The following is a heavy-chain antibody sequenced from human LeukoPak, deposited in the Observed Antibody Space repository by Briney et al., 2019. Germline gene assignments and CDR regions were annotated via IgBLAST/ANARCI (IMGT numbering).Heavy chain of an antibody. CDR2: ISAYNGNT. V-gene: IGHV1-18*01. D-gene: IGHD3-3*01. J-gene: IGHJ4*02. CDR1: GYTFTSYG. CDR3: AKDPAKVTIFGGGFDY. Sequence: ASVKVSCKASGYTFTSYGISWVRQAPGQGLKWMGWISAYNGNTNYAQKLQGRVTMTTDTSTSTAYMELRSLRSDDTAVYYCAKDPAKVTIFGGGFDYWGQGTLVTVSS.